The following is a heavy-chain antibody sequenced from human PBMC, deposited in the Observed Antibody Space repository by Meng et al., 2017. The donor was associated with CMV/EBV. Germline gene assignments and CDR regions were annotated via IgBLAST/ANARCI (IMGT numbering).Heavy chain of an antibody. J-gene: IGHJ4*02. CDR2: ISYDGSNK. CDR3: ARDRSRYSSGWLLDY. CDR1: GFTFSSYA. V-gene: IGHV3-30-3*01. D-gene: IGHD6-19*01. Sequence: GESLKISCAASGFTFSSYAMSWVRQAPGKGLEWVAVISYDGSNKYYADSVKGRFTISRDNSKNTLYLQMNSLRAEDTAVYYCARDRSRYSSGWLLDYWGQGTLVTVSS.